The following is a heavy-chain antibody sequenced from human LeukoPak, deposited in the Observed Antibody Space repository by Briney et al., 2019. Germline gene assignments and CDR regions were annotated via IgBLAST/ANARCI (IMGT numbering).Heavy chain of an antibody. V-gene: IGHV3-48*04. CDR1: GFTFSSYS. CDR3: ARDYCSSTSCFPDY. Sequence: GSLRLSCAASGFTFSSYSMNWVRQAPGKGLEWVSFISSSSTTIYYADSVKGRFTISRDNAKNTLYLQMNSLRAEDTAVYYCARDYCSSTSCFPDYWGQGTLVTVSS. J-gene: IGHJ4*02. D-gene: IGHD2-2*01. CDR2: ISSSSTTI.